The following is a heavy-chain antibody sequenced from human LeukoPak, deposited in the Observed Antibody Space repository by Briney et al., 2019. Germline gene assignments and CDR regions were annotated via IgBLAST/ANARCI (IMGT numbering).Heavy chain of an antibody. D-gene: IGHD3-10*01. CDR2: INHSGST. J-gene: IGHJ6*03. Sequence: PSETLSLTCAVFGRSFSGYYWSWIRQPPGKGLEWIGEINHSGSTNYNPSLKSRVTISVDTSKNQFSLKLCSVTAADTAVYYCARPLWFGSSEGDYYYMDVWGKGTTVTVSS. V-gene: IGHV4-34*01. CDR1: GRSFSGYY. CDR3: ARPLWFGSSEGDYYYMDV.